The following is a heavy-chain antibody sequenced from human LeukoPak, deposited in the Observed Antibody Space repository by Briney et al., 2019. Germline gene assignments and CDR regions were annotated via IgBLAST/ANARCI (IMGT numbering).Heavy chain of an antibody. CDR2: ISSSGSTI. D-gene: IGHD6-19*01. Sequence: GGSLRLSCAASGFTFSSYEMNWVRQAPGKGLEWVSYISSSGSTIYYADSVKGRFTISRDNAKNSLYLQLNSLRAEDTAVYYCARNSGWYGVLWGQGTLVTVSS. CDR3: ARNSGWYGVL. V-gene: IGHV3-48*03. CDR1: GFTFSSYE. J-gene: IGHJ4*02.